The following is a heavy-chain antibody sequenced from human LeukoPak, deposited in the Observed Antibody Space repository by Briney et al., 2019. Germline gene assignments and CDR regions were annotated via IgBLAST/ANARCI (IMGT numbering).Heavy chain of an antibody. D-gene: IGHD3-9*01. J-gene: IGHJ4*02. Sequence: PGGSLRRSYTASGYILTSFWMNWVRQAPRKGLMWVSNINRNGNTTNYADSVKDRFTIFRDNAMSTMYLQMNSLRAEDTAVYYCARDLTPPEYYDILTGLGIGGGWGQGTLVTVSS. CDR1: GYILTSFW. V-gene: IGHV3-74*01. CDR2: INRNGNTT. CDR3: ARDLTPPEYYDILTGLGIGGG.